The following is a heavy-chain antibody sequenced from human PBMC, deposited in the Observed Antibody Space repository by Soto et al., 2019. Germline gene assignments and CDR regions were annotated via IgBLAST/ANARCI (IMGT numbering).Heavy chain of an antibody. CDR2: VYYSGST. Sequence: TSETLSLTCTFSGGSISSYYYTWIRQPPGKGLEWIGYVYYSGSTDYNPSLKSRVTISLDTSKKQFSLRLSSVTAADTAVYFCARHGSGDTGWDRHFDYWGQGALVTVSS. CDR1: GGSISSYY. CDR3: ARHGSGDTGWDRHFDY. V-gene: IGHV4-59*08. D-gene: IGHD1-26*01. J-gene: IGHJ4*02.